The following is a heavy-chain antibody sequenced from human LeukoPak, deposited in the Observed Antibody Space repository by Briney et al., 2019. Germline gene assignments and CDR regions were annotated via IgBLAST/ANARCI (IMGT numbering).Heavy chain of an antibody. D-gene: IGHD3-10*01. J-gene: IGHJ6*02. V-gene: IGHV1-69*04. Sequence: SVKVSCKASGGTFSSYAISWVRQAPGQGLEWMGRIIPILGIANYAQKFQGRVTITADKPTSTAYMELSSLRSEDTAVYYCARVLGSGSFGYYGMDVWGQGTTVTVSS. CDR1: GGTFSSYA. CDR3: ARVLGSGSFGYYGMDV. CDR2: IIPILGIA.